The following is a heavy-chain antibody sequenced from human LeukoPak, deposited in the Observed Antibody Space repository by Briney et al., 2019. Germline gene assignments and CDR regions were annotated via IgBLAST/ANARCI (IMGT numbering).Heavy chain of an antibody. CDR3: ARVPIYGDHPGGRFDY. CDR2: INHSGST. CDR1: GGSFSGYY. J-gene: IGHJ4*02. Sequence: PSETLSLTCAVYGGSFSGYYWSWIRQPPGKGLEWIGEINHSGSTNYNPSLKSRVTISVDTSKNQFSLKLSSVTAADTAVYYCARVPIYGDHPGGRFDYWGQGTLVTVSS. D-gene: IGHD4-17*01. V-gene: IGHV4-34*01.